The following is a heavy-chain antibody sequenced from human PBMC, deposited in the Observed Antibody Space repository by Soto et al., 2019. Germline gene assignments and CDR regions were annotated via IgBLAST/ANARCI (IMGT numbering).Heavy chain of an antibody. CDR2: ISGSGGST. CDR3: AKVGPRIAAAGTRYFDY. J-gene: IGHJ4*02. CDR1: GFTFSSYA. V-gene: IGHV3-23*01. Sequence: GGSLRLSCAASGFTFSSYAMSWVRQAPGKGLKWVSAISGSGGSTYYADSVKGRFTISRDNSKNTLYLQMNSLRAEDTAVYYCAKVGPRIAAAGTRYFDYWGQGTLVTVSS. D-gene: IGHD6-13*01.